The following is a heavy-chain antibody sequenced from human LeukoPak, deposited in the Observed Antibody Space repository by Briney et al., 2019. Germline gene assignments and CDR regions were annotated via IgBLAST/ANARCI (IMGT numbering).Heavy chain of an antibody. D-gene: IGHD2-2*01. CDR1: GFSFSTYA. CDR3: ARNGIYQLHWVWFDP. Sequence: GGSLRLSCAASGFSFSTYAMHWVRQAPGKGLEWVAVISYDGSNKYYADSVKGRFSISGDNSKNTLYLQMNSLRTDDTAVYYCARNGIYQLHWVWFDPWGQGTLVTVSS. V-gene: IGHV3-30-3*01. CDR2: ISYDGSNK. J-gene: IGHJ5*02.